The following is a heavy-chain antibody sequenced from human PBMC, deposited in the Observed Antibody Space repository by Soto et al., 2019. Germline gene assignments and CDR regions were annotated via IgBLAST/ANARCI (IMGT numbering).Heavy chain of an antibody. Sequence: SVKVSCKASVGTFSSYAISWVRQAPGQGLEWMGGIIPIFGTANYAQKFKGRVTITADESTSTAYMELSSLRSEDTAVYYCARVSGVGATYYYYYYGMDVWGQGTTVTVS. V-gene: IGHV1-69*13. CDR3: ARVSGVGATYYYYYYGMDV. CDR1: VGTFSSYA. J-gene: IGHJ6*02. D-gene: IGHD1-26*01. CDR2: IIPIFGTA.